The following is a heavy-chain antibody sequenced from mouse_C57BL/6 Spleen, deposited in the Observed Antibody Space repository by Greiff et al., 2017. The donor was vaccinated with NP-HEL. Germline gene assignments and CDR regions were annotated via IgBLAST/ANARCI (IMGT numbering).Heavy chain of an antibody. CDR1: GYAFSSSW. D-gene: IGHD1-1*01. CDR2: IYPGDGDT. Sequence: QVQLKQSGPELVKPGASVKISCKASGYAFSSSWMNWVKQRPGKGLEWIGRIYPGDGDTNYNGKFKGKATLTADKSSSTAYMQLSSLTSEDSAVYVCARSYYGSSPDYWGQGTTLTVSS. CDR3: ARSYYGSSPDY. J-gene: IGHJ2*01. V-gene: IGHV1-82*01.